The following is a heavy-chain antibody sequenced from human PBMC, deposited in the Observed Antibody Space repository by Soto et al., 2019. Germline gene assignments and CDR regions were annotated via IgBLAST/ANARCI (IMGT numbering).Heavy chain of an antibody. J-gene: IGHJ4*02. D-gene: IGHD1-1*01. CDR3: TTDPSPDNWNDVLRGPDY. V-gene: IGHV3-49*03. CDR1: GFTFGDYA. Sequence: GGSLRLSCTASGFTFGDYAMTWFRQAPGKGLEWVGFIRSKAYGGTTEYAASVKGRFTISRDDSKSIAYLQMNSLKTEDTAVYYCTTDPSPDNWNDVLRGPDYWGQGTLVTVSS. CDR2: IRSKAYGGTT.